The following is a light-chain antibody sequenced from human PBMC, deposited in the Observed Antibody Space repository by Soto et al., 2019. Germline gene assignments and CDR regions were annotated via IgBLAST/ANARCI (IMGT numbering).Light chain of an antibody. V-gene: IGKV3-11*01. CDR2: DAD. Sequence: EVVLTQSPVTLSLSPGERATLSCRASQSFRGLLAWYQQKPGQAPRLLIYDADNRATGIPPAFSGSGWGTAFFLTTSSLEHEDDVVDYCQQRHMWPITFGQGTRLEIK. CDR3: QQRHMWPIT. CDR1: QSFRGL. J-gene: IGKJ5*01.